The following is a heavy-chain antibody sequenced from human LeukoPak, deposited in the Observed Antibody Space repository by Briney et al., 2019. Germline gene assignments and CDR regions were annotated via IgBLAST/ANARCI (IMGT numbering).Heavy chain of an antibody. D-gene: IGHD6-19*01. CDR3: ARIGSSGWPNFDY. J-gene: IGHJ4*02. V-gene: IGHV4-59*01. Sequence: PSETLSPTCTVSGGSISNYYWSWLRQPPGKGLEWIGSIYYSGSTNYNSSLKSRVTISVDTSKNQFSLKLSSVTAADTAVYYCARIGSSGWPNFDYWGQGTLVTVSS. CDR2: IYYSGST. CDR1: GGSISNYY.